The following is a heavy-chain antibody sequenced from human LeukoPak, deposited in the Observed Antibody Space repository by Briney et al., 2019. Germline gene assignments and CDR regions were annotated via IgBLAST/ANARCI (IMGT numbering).Heavy chain of an antibody. V-gene: IGHV3-64*01. Sequence: PGGSLRLSCAASGFTFSSYAMHWVRQAPGKGLEYVSAISSNGGSTYYANSVKGRFTISRDNSKNTLYLQMGSLRAEDMAVYYCARVDHYGDYVFDHWGQGTLVTVSS. CDR3: ARVDHYGDYVFDH. D-gene: IGHD4-17*01. J-gene: IGHJ4*02. CDR2: ISSNGGST. CDR1: GFTFSSYA.